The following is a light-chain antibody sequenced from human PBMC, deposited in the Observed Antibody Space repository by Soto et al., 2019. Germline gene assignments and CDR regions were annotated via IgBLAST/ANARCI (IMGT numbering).Light chain of an antibody. Sequence: QSALTQPASVSGSPGQSITICCTGTSSDVGGYNYVSWYQQHPGKAPKLMIYEVSNRPSGVSNRFPGSKSGNTASLTISGLQAEDEADYYCSSYTSSSTLVFGGGTKVTVL. J-gene: IGLJ2*01. CDR3: SSYTSSSTLV. V-gene: IGLV2-14*01. CDR1: SSDVGGYNY. CDR2: EVS.